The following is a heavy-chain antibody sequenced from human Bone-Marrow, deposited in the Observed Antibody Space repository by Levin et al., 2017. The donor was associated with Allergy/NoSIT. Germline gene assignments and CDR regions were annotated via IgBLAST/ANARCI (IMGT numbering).Heavy chain of an antibody. V-gene: IGHV4-39*01. D-gene: IGHD2-15*01. CDR1: GGSISSSSYY. Sequence: PSETLSLTCTVSGGSISSSSYYWGWIRQPPGKGLEWIGSIYYSGSTYYNPSLKSRVTISVDTSKNQFSLKLSSVTAADTAVYYCARQEGYCSGGSCYGRNWFDPWGQGTLVTVSS. J-gene: IGHJ5*02. CDR2: IYYSGST. CDR3: ARQEGYCSGGSCYGRNWFDP.